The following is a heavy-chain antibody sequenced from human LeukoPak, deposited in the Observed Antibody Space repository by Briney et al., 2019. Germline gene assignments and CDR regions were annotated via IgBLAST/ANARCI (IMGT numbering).Heavy chain of an antibody. D-gene: IGHD6-6*01. V-gene: IGHV4-31*03. Sequence: SETLSLTCTVSGGSISSGGYYWSWIRQHPGKGLEWIGYIYYSGSTYYNPSLKSRVTISVDTSKNLFSLKLSSVTAADTAVYYCARDSSSGFDYWGQGTLVTVSS. CDR3: ARDSSSGFDY. CDR1: GGSISSGGYY. CDR2: IYYSGST. J-gene: IGHJ4*02.